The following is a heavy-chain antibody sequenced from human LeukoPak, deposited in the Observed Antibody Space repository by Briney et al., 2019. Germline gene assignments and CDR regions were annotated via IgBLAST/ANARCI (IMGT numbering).Heavy chain of an antibody. D-gene: IGHD3-22*01. V-gene: IGHV3-48*02. J-gene: IGHJ4*02. CDR1: GFTFSSYS. Sequence: GGSLRLSCAASGFTFSSYSMNWVRQAPGKGLEWVSYISSSSSTIYYADSVKGRFTISRDNAKNSLYLQMNSLRDEDAAVYYCARGDVYYYDSSDLDYWGQGTLVTVSS. CDR2: ISSSSSTI. CDR3: ARGDVYYYDSSDLDY.